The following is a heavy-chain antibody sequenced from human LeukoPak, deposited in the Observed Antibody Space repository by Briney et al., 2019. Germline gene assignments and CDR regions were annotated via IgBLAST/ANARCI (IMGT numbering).Heavy chain of an antibody. J-gene: IGHJ4*02. Sequence: GGSLRLSCAASGFTFISYAIHWVRQAPGKGLEWVANIKQDGGEIYYVDSVKGRFTISRDNAKNSLSLQMNSLRAEDTAVYYCARDKVVGATHFDYWGQGTLVTVSS. CDR3: ARDKVVGATHFDY. CDR1: GFTFISYA. V-gene: IGHV3-7*01. D-gene: IGHD1-26*01. CDR2: IKQDGGEI.